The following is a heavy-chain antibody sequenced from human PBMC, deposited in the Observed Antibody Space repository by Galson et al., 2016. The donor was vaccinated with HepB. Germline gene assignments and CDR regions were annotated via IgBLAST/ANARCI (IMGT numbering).Heavy chain of an antibody. CDR2: IYPGDSDT. CDR1: GYSFNDHW. CDR3: ARIDCSTTNCYNFDF. Sequence: QSGAEVKKPGESLKISCKGSGYSFNDHWIGWVRQMPGKGLDWMGIIYPGDSDTRYSPSFQGQVTISADKSITTAYLQWSSLKASDTAIYYCARIDCSTTNCYNFDFWGQGTPLTVSS. V-gene: IGHV5-51*01. J-gene: IGHJ4*02. D-gene: IGHD2-2*02.